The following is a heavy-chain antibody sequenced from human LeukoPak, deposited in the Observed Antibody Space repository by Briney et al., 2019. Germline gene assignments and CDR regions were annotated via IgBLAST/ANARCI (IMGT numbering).Heavy chain of an antibody. CDR1: GFIFDDYT. J-gene: IGHJ3*02. V-gene: IGHV3-43*01. CDR3: VKENYDILTGYYNNRGVGAFDI. Sequence: GGSLRLSCAASGFIFDDYTMHWVRQAPGKGLEWVSLISYSGGNTDYADSVQGRFTISRDNSKNSLYLQMNSLRTEDTALYYCVKENYDILTGYYNNRGVGAFDIWGQGTMVTVSS. CDR2: ISYSGGNT. D-gene: IGHD3-9*01.